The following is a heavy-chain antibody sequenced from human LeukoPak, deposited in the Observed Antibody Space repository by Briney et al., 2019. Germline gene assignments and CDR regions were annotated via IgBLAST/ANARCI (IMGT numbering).Heavy chain of an antibody. D-gene: IGHD3-10*01. CDR3: ARPGGYAFDV. J-gene: IGHJ3*01. Sequence: PGTSPRLSCEASGFIFSTYAFHWVRPAPGKGPEWMAFITYDGSDTYFADSVKGRFTLSRDNSKNALYLQMNSLTSADTAMYYCARPGGYAFDVWGQGTMVTVSS. CDR1: GFIFSTYA. V-gene: IGHV3-30*04. CDR2: ITYDGSDT.